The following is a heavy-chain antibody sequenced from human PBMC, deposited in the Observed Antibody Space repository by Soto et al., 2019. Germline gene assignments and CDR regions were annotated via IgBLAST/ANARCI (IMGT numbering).Heavy chain of an antibody. Sequence: ASVKVSCKASGYTFARYTMNWVRQAPGQRLEWMGWINPDNGNTKSSQKFQDRVIITRDTSASTAYMDLSSLRSEDTAVYYCARGIATGQLDPWGQGTLVTVSS. CDR2: INPDNGNT. D-gene: IGHD2-15*01. V-gene: IGHV1-3*01. CDR1: GYTFARYT. J-gene: IGHJ5*02. CDR3: ARGIATGQLDP.